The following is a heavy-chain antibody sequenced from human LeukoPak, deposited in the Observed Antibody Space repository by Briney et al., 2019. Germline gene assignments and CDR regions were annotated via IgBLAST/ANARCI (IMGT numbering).Heavy chain of an antibody. CDR3: VKESGAKGDY. J-gene: IGHJ4*02. CDR1: GFSFSTYV. V-gene: IGHV3-23*01. CDR2: IHGGGSTT. D-gene: IGHD2-15*01. Sequence: GGSLRLSCAASGFSFSTYVMTWVRQAPGKGLEWVSSIHGGGSTTFYTDSVRGRFTISRDNSKNKVYLQVNGLRAEDTGIYYCVKESGAKGDYWGQGTLVTVSS.